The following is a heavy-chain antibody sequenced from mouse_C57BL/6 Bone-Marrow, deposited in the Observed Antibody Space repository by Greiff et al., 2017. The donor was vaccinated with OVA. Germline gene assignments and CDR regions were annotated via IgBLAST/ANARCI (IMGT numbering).Heavy chain of an antibody. CDR2: IWTGGGT. V-gene: IGHV2-9-1*01. D-gene: IGHD1-1*01. J-gene: IGHJ2*01. Sequence: VMLVESGPGLVAPSQSLSITCTVSGFSLTSYAISWVRQPPGKGLEWLGVIWTGGGTNYNSALKSRLSISKDNSKSQVFLKMNSLQTDDTARYYCASCITTPVEGYYFDYWGQGATLTVSS. CDR1: GFSLTSYA. CDR3: ASCITTPVEGYYFDY.